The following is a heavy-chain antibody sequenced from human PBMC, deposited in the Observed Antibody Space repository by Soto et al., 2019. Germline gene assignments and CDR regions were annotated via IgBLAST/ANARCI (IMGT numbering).Heavy chain of an antibody. CDR3: ARAPDRGGPGDY. Sequence: PGWSLRLSCAASGFTFSSYSMNWVRQAPGKGLEWVSSISSSSSYIYYADSVKGRFTISGDNAKNSLYLQMNSLRAEDTAVYYCARAPDRGGPGDYWGQGTLVTVSS. V-gene: IGHV3-21*01. CDR2: ISSSSSYI. CDR1: GFTFSSYS. J-gene: IGHJ4*02. D-gene: IGHD3-10*01.